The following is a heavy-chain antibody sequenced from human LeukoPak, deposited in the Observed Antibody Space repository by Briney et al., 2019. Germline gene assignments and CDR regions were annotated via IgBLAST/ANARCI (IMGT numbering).Heavy chain of an antibody. Sequence: SETLSLTCTVSGGSISSSYWSWIRQPPGKALEWIGYVYYSGSTNYNPSLKSRVTISVDPSKNQFSLRLSSVTAADTAVYYCARWRSGFDSWGQGTLVTVSS. CDR1: GGSISSSY. CDR3: ARWRSGFDS. V-gene: IGHV4-59*01. CDR2: VYYSGST. J-gene: IGHJ4*02.